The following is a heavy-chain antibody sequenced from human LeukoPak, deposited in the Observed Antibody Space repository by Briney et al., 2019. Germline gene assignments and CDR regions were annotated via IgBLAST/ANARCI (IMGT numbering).Heavy chain of an antibody. D-gene: IGHD3-16*01. V-gene: IGHV3-48*01. CDR2: ISSSSRTI. CDR3: ARGVRDSFDI. J-gene: IGHJ3*02. CDR1: GFTFSSYS. Sequence: GGSLRLSCAASGFTFSSYSMNWVRQAPGKGLEWVSYISSSSRTIYYADSVKGGFTISRDNAKNSLYLQMNSLRAEDTAVYYCARGVRDSFDIWGQGTMVTVSS.